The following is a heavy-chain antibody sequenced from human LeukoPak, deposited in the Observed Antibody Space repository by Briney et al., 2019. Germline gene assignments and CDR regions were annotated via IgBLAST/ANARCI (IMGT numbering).Heavy chain of an antibody. J-gene: IGHJ3*02. Sequence: PSETLSLTCTVSGGSISSYYWSWIRQPPGKGLEWIGYMYYSGSTNYNPSLKSRVTISVDTSKNQFSLKLSSVTAADTAVYYCALSRTDAFDIWGQGTMVTVSS. CDR1: GGSISSYY. CDR2: MYYSGST. CDR3: ALSRTDAFDI. V-gene: IGHV4-59*01.